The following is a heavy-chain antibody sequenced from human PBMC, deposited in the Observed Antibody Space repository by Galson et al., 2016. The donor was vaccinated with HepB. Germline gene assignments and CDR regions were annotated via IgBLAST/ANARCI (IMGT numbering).Heavy chain of an antibody. CDR3: ARDFLFAHDL. CDR2: MNEDGSAT. D-gene: IGHD3-3*01. CDR1: GFPFSTYW. V-gene: IGHV3-7*03. J-gene: IGHJ5*02. Sequence: SLRLSCAASGFPFSTYWMTWVRQAPGMGLEWVANMNEDGSATYYVDSVEGRFTISRDNAKNSLYLQMHSLRAEDTAVYYCARDFLFAHDLWGPGTLVTVSS.